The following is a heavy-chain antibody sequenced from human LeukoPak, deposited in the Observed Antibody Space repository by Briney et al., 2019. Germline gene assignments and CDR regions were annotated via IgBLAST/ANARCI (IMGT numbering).Heavy chain of an antibody. CDR3: ARDHWSHYYGSGGENYFDP. V-gene: IGHV1-18*01. Sequence: GASEKVSCKASGYTFTSYGISWVRQAPGQGLEWMGWISAYNGNTNYAQKLQGRVTMTTDTSTSTAYMEVRGLRSDDTAVYYCARDHWSHYYGSGGENYFDPWGQGTLVTVSS. CDR2: ISAYNGNT. CDR1: GYTFTSYG. J-gene: IGHJ5*02. D-gene: IGHD3-10*01.